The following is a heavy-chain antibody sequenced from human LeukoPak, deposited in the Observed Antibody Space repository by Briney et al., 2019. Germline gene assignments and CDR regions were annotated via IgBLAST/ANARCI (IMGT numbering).Heavy chain of an antibody. Sequence: WSSVKVSCKASGGTFSSYAISWVRQAPGQGLEWMGGIIPIFGTANYAQKFQGGVTITTDESTSTAYMELSSLRFEDTAVYYCASSGSYENPFDYWGQGTLVTVSS. V-gene: IGHV1-69*05. CDR2: IIPIFGTA. CDR1: GGTFSSYA. D-gene: IGHD1-26*01. CDR3: ASSGSYENPFDY. J-gene: IGHJ4*02.